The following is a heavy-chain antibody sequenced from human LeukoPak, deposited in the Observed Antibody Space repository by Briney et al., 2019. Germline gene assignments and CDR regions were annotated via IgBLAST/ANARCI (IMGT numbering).Heavy chain of an antibody. D-gene: IGHD3-10*01. J-gene: IGHJ5*02. CDR3: ARDLASKGNYYGSGSLQFDP. CDR1: GFTFTTYW. Sequence: PGGSLRLSCAASGFTFTTYWMHWVRQAPGKGLVWVSHINSDGSITSYADSVKGRFTISRDNAKNTLYLQMNSLRAEDTAVYYCARDLASKGNYYGSGSLQFDPWGQGTLVTVSS. CDR2: INSDGSIT. V-gene: IGHV3-74*01.